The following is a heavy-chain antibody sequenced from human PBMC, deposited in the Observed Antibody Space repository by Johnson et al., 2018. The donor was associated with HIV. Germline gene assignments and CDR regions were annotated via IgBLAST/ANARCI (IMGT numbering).Heavy chain of an antibody. CDR2: ISYHVTNK. J-gene: IGHJ3*02. Sequence: QVRFVESGGRVVRPGGSLRLSCAASGITFSSYSMHWVRQAPGKGLEWVAVISYHVTNKYYADSVKGRFTISRDNSKNTLYLQMNSLRVEDTALYYCAKDQWMFDIWGQGTMVTVSS. V-gene: IGHV3-30*14. D-gene: IGHD3-10*02. CDR1: GITFSSYS. CDR3: AKDQWMFDI.